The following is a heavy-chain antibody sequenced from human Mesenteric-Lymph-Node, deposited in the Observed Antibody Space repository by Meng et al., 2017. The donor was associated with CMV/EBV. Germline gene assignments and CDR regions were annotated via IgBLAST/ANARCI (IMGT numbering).Heavy chain of an antibody. V-gene: IGHV3-21*04. CDR1: GFTFSSYS. CDR3: AKANTFEIFGVVSRTFDN. CDR2: ISSSSSYI. Sequence: GESLKISCAASGFTFSSYSMNWVRQAPGKGLEWVSSISSSSSYIYYADSVKGRFTISRDNAKNSLYLQMNSLRLEDTAFYYCAKANTFEIFGVVSRTFDNWGQGTLVTVSS. D-gene: IGHD3-3*01. J-gene: IGHJ4*02.